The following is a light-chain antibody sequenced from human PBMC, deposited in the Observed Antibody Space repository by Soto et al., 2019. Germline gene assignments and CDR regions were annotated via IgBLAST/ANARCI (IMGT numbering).Light chain of an antibody. CDR2: AAT. V-gene: IGKV1-6*02. J-gene: IGKJ4*01. CDR1: QGIGND. CDR3: LQDHNYPLT. Sequence: AIQIAQSTSSLSASVGDRVTITCRASQGIGNDVGWYQQKPGKAPKLLLYAATTLQSGVPSRFSGTRSGTDFTLTISSLQPEDFATYYCLQDHNYPLTFGGGTKVEIK.